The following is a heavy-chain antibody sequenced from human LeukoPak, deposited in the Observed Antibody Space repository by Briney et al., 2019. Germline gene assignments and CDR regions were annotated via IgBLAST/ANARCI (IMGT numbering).Heavy chain of an antibody. CDR2: IYHSGST. D-gene: IGHD1-26*01. Sequence: PSETPSLTCTVSGGSITSGDYYWSWIRQPPGKGLEWIGYIYHSGSTYYNPSLKSRVTISVDRSKNQFSLKLSSVTAADTAVYYCARLIRATNGMDVWGQGTTVTVSS. CDR3: ARLIRATNGMDV. CDR1: GGSITSGDYY. J-gene: IGHJ6*02. V-gene: IGHV4-30-2*01.